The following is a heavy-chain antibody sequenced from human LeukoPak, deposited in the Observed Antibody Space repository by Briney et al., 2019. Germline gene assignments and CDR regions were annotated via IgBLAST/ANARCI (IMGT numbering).Heavy chain of an antibody. V-gene: IGHV1-69*01. CDR3: ARLATYRELDY. D-gene: IGHD5-24*01. Sequence: GASVRVSCKASGGTFSSYAISWVRQAPGQGLEWMGGIIPIFGTANYAQKFQGRVTITADESTCTAYMELSSLRSEDTAVYYCARLATYRELDYWGQGTLVTVSS. CDR2: IIPIFGTA. J-gene: IGHJ4*02. CDR1: GGTFSSYA.